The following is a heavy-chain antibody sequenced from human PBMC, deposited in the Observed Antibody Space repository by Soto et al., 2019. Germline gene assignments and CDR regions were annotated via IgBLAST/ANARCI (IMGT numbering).Heavy chain of an antibody. CDR3: AKGEVRGIIPSYFDY. CDR1: GFTFRWFG. V-gene: IGHV3-30*18. J-gene: IGHJ4*02. D-gene: IGHD3-10*01. CDR2: ISNAGSNE. Sequence: PGGSLRLSCAGSGFTFRWFGMNWVRQAPGKGLEWVARISNAGSNEYYVDSVKGRFTISRDNSKNTLYLQMDRLRAEDTAVYYCAKGEVRGIIPSYFDYWGLGTLVTVYS.